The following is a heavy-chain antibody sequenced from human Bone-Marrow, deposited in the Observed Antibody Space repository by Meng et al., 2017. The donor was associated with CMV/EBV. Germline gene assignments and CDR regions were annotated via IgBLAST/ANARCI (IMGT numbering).Heavy chain of an antibody. D-gene: IGHD3-22*01. Sequence: GESLKISCAASGFSFGTYGMHWVRQAPGKGLEWVSFIRYDGSNTYYADSVKGRFSISRDNSKNTLYLQMNSLRAEDTAVYYCARDGHSSVDYWGQGTLVTVSS. CDR2: IRYDGSNT. J-gene: IGHJ4*02. V-gene: IGHV3-30*02. CDR3: ARDGHSSVDY. CDR1: GFSFGTYG.